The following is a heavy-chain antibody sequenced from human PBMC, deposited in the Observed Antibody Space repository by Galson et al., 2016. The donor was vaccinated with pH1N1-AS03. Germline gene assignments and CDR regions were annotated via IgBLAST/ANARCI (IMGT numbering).Heavy chain of an antibody. CDR1: GYRFTNYW. V-gene: IGHV5-51*03. CDR3: ARPRLNYFDN. J-gene: IGHJ4*02. D-gene: IGHD3-16*01. CDR2: IYPGNSDS. Sequence: QSGAEVKKPGESLEISCKGSGYRFTNYWIGWVRQMPGKGLEWMGIIYPGNSDSRYNKSFQDQVTISADTSISTVYLQWSSLQASDTAIYYCARPRLNYFDNWGQGTLVTVSS.